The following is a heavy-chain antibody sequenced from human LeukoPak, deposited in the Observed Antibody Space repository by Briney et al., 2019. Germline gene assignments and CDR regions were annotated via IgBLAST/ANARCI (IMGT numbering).Heavy chain of an antibody. J-gene: IGHJ3*01. CDR3: TKVKWLTHDVLDF. CDR2: FSGCRDSSGDST. Sequence: GGSLRLSCAASGFTFSTYAMSWVRGAPGRGLEGVSSFSGCRDSSGDSTYYADSVKGRFTTSRENSKNILYLQMNSMRAEDTAIYYCTKVKWLTHDVLDFWGQGTMVTVSS. D-gene: IGHD6-19*01. CDR1: GFTFSTYA. V-gene: IGHV3-23*01.